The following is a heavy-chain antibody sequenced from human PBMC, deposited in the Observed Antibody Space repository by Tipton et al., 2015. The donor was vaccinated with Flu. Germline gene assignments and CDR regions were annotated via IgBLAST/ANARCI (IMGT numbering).Heavy chain of an antibody. CDR3: ARGRWYFDL. Sequence: TLSLTCSISGSSIDSEFYWGWVRQPPGSGLEWIGNIHRTGNTYYNPSLKSRVTISVDTSKNQFSLKLSSVTAADTAVYSCARGRWYFDLWGPGTLVTVSP. D-gene: IGHD3-10*01. CDR2: IHRTGNT. J-gene: IGHJ2*01. CDR1: GSSIDSEFY. V-gene: IGHV4-38-2*01.